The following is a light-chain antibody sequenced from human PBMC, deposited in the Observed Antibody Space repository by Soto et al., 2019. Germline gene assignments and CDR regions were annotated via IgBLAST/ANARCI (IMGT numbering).Light chain of an antibody. V-gene: IGKV3-15*01. CDR3: QQYSKWLIA. CDR1: QSVNRSY. J-gene: IGKJ5*01. Sequence: SLSXGERATXSSLASQSVNRSYLAWYQQHPGQPPRRLIYGISKRATGIPARFSGSGSGTEFSLTIGSLQSEDFAVYYCQQYSKWLIAFRQRTRLDI. CDR2: GIS.